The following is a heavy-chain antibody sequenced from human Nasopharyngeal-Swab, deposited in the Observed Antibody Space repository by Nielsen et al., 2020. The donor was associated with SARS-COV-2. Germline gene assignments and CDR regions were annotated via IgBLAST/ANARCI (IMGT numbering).Heavy chain of an antibody. CDR3: AIIAAAGTHY. CDR2: ISSSGSTI. J-gene: IGHJ4*02. Sequence: GESLKISCAASGFTFSDYYMSWIRQAPGKGLEWVSYISSSGSTIYYADSVKGRFTISRDNAKNTLYLQMNSLRAEDTAVYYCAIIAAAGTHYWGQGTLVTVSS. V-gene: IGHV3-11*04. D-gene: IGHD6-13*01. CDR1: GFTFSDYY.